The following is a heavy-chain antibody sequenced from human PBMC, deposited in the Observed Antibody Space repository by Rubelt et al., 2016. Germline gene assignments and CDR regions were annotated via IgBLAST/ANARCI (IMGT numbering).Heavy chain of an antibody. CDR1: GYTFTSYD. CDR3: AGRNTIVGVVMTNGMDV. Sequence: QVQLVQSGAEVKKPGASVKVSCKASGYTFTSYDINWVRQATGHGLEWMGWMNPNSGNTGYAQKFPGRVTMPRNTSISTAYMELSSLRSEDTAVYYCAGRNTIVGVVMTNGMDVWGQGTTVTVSS. CDR2: MNPNSGNT. D-gene: IGHD3-3*01. J-gene: IGHJ6*02. V-gene: IGHV1-8*01.